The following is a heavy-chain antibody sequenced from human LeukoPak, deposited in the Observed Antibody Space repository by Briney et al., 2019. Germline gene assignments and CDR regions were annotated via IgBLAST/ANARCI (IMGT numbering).Heavy chain of an antibody. V-gene: IGHV3-21*01. J-gene: IGHJ4*02. D-gene: IGHD2-15*01. Sequence: GGSLRLSCAASGFTFSSYSMNWVRQAPGKGLEWVSSISSSSSYIYYADSVKGRFTISRDNAKNSLYLQMNSLRAEDTAVYYCAREQGYCSGGSCYLYNSEFDYWGQGTLVTVSS. CDR1: GFTFSSYS. CDR2: ISSSSSYI. CDR3: AREQGYCSGGSCYLYNSEFDY.